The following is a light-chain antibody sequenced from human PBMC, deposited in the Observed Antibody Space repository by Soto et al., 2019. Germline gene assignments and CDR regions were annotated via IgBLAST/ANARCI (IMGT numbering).Light chain of an antibody. CDR2: GAS. J-gene: IGKJ5*01. Sequence: EIVLTQSPGTLSLSPGERATLSCRASQSVTSRYLAWYQQKPGQAPRLLIYGASTRATGIPARFSGSGSGTEFTLTISSLQSEDFAVYYCQHYNNWPMYTFGQGTRLEIK. CDR1: QSVTSRY. V-gene: IGKV3-15*01. CDR3: QHYNNWPMYT.